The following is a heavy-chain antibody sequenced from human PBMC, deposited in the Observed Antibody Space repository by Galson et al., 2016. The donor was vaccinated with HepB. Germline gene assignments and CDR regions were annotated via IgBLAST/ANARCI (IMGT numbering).Heavy chain of an antibody. CDR2: ISPNTGGT. CDR1: GYTFTAYY. Sequence: SVKVSCKASGYTFTAYYLHWVRQAPGQGLEWMGRISPNTGGTNYAQKFQGGVTMTRESSTSTAYMELSSLRSDDTAVYYCARASIAARSHFDYWGQGTLVTVSS. D-gene: IGHD6-6*01. V-gene: IGHV1-2*06. CDR3: ARASIAARSHFDY. J-gene: IGHJ4*02.